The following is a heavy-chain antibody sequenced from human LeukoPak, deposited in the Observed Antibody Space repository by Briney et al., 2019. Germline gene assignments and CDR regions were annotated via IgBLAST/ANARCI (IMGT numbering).Heavy chain of an antibody. CDR2: ISGSSDII. V-gene: IGHV3-48*01. J-gene: IGHJ4*02. CDR1: GFTFSSYG. Sequence: GGSLRLSCAVSGFTFSSYGMNCVRQAPGKGLEWVSYISGSSDIIHYTESVKGRFTISRDNAKNSLYLQMNSLRAEDTAVYYCARDFYLYKSSGYLDYWGQGTLVTVSS. CDR3: ARDFYLYKSSGYLDY. D-gene: IGHD3-22*01.